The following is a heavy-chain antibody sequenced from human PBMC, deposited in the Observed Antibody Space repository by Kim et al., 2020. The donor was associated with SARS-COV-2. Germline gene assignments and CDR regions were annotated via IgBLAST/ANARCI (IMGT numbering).Heavy chain of an antibody. CDR1: GGSISSSSYY. Sequence: SETLSLTCTVSGGSISSSSYYWGWIRQPPGKGLEWIGSIYYSGSTYYNPSLKRRVTISVDTSKNQFSLKLSSVTAADTAVYYCARRSSGYDSPYYYYYGMDVWGQGTTVTVSS. D-gene: IGHD5-12*01. CDR2: IYYSGST. J-gene: IGHJ6*02. CDR3: ARRSSGYDSPYYYYYGMDV. V-gene: IGHV4-39*01.